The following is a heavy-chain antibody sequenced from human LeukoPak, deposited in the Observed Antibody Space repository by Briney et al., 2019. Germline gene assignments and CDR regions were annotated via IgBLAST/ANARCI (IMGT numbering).Heavy chain of an antibody. Sequence: PSQTLSLTCTVSGGSISSGGYYWSWIRQPPGKGLEWIGYIYHSGSTYYNPSLKSRVTISVDRSKNQFSLKLSSVTAADTAVYYCARYAPGPDWFDPWGQGTLVTVSS. CDR3: ARYAPGPDWFDP. D-gene: IGHD2-2*01. V-gene: IGHV4-30-2*01. CDR1: GGSISSGGYY. CDR2: IYHSGST. J-gene: IGHJ5*02.